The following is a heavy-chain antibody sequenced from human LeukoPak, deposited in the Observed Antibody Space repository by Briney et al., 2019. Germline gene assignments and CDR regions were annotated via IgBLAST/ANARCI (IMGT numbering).Heavy chain of an antibody. CDR1: GFTFSSYA. Sequence: GRSLRLSCAASGFTFSSYAMHWVRQAPGKGLEWVAVISYDGNNKYYADSVKGRFTISRDNSKNTVYLQMNSLRAEDTAVYYCARGPRFAIRMIVVVTKGQFDYWGQGTLVTVSS. J-gene: IGHJ4*02. V-gene: IGHV3-30*04. D-gene: IGHD3-22*01. CDR2: ISYDGNNK. CDR3: ARGPRFAIRMIVVVTKGQFDY.